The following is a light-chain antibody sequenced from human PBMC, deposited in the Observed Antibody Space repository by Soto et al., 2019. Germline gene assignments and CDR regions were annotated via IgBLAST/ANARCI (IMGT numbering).Light chain of an antibody. CDR3: QQYYSTPWT. V-gene: IGKV4-1*01. CDR2: WAS. J-gene: IGKJ1*01. CDR1: QSVFYSPNSRDS. Sequence: DIVMTQSPDSLAVSLGERATINCRSSQSVFYSPNSRDSLAWYQQKPGQPPKLLFYWASTRESGVPDRFSGSGSGKDFTLTISSLQAEDVAVSYCQQYYSTPWTFGPGTKVEIK.